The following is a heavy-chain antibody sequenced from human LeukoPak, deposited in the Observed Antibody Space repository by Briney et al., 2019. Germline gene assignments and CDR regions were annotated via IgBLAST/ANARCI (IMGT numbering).Heavy chain of an antibody. J-gene: IGHJ5*02. CDR2: INPDTGGT. V-gene: IGHV1-2*02. CDR3: ARGRPPTTLSTAAGTNWFDP. Sequence: GASVNVSCKASGFTFSGYYMHWVRQAPGQGLEWMGWINPDTGGTNYAQKFQGRVTMTRDTSISTAYMELSRLRSNDTAVYYCARGRPPTTLSTAAGTNWFDPWGQGTLVTVSS. D-gene: IGHD6-13*01. CDR1: GFTFSGYY.